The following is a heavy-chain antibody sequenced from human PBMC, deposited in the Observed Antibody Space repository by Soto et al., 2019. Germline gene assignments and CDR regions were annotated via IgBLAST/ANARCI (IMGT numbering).Heavy chain of an antibody. CDR2: IGTAGDT. J-gene: IGHJ3*02. V-gene: IGHV3-13*04. Sequence: PGGSLRLSCAASGFTFSSYDMHWVRQATGKGLEWVSAIGTAGDTYYPGSVKGRFTISRENAKNSLYLQMNSLRAGDTAVYYCARGITMTAEDAFDIWGQGTMVTVSS. CDR3: ARGITMTAEDAFDI. D-gene: IGHD3-22*01. CDR1: GFTFSSYD.